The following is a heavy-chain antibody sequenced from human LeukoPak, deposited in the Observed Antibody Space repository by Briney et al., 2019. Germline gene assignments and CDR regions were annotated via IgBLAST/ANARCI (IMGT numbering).Heavy chain of an antibody. CDR1: GGSISSSSYY. CDR2: IYYSGST. CDR3: ARSRIVAAAGFDP. D-gene: IGHD6-13*01. Sequence: SETLSLTCTVSGGSISSSSYYWGWIRQPPGKGLEWIGSIYYSGSTYYNPSLKSRVTISVDTSKNQFSLKLSSVTAADTAVYYCARSRIVAAAGFDPWGQGTLVTVSS. V-gene: IGHV4-39*07. J-gene: IGHJ5*02.